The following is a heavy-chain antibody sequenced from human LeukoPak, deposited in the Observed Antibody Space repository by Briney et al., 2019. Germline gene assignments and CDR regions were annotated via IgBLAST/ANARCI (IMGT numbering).Heavy chain of an antibody. D-gene: IGHD7-27*01. Sequence: PGGSLRLSCAASGFTFDDYGMSWVRQAPGKGLEWVSGINWNGGSTGYADSVKGRFTISRDNAKNSLYLQMNCLRAEDTALYYCARASVELGELDAFDIWGQGTMVTVSS. CDR3: ARASVELGELDAFDI. V-gene: IGHV3-20*04. J-gene: IGHJ3*02. CDR1: GFTFDDYG. CDR2: INWNGGST.